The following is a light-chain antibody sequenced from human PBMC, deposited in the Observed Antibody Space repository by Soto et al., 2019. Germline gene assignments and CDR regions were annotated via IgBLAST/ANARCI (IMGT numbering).Light chain of an antibody. CDR3: QHYNNWPLT. V-gene: IGKV3-15*01. CDR2: DAS. CDR1: QSVSSS. Sequence: ERVMTQSPGTLSVSPGERATLSCRASQSVSSSLAWYQHKPGQALRLLIYDASTRATGIPGRFSGSGSGTEFTLTISSLQSEDFAVYYCQHYNNWPLTFGQGTKVEIK. J-gene: IGKJ1*01.